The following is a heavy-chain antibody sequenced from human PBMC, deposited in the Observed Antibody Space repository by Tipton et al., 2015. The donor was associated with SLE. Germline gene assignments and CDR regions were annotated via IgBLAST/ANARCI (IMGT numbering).Heavy chain of an antibody. CDR3: AKDKGDYDWYFDY. Sequence: SLRLSCAASGFAFTAYGMHWVRQATGKGLEWVALIRYDGSKTYYAGSVKGRFTISRDNSKNTLYLQMNSLRPEDTAMYYCAKDKGDYDWYFDYWGQGTLVTVSS. V-gene: IGHV3-30*02. J-gene: IGHJ4*02. CDR1: GFAFTAYG. D-gene: IGHD5-12*01. CDR2: IRYDGSKT.